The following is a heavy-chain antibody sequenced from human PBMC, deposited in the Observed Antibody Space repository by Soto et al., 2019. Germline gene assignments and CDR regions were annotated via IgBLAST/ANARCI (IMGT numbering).Heavy chain of an antibody. J-gene: IGHJ4*02. CDR2: MYYSGST. Sequence: QVQLRESGPGLVKPSQTLSLTCTVSGGSINSGGYYWNWIRQHPGKGLEWIGYMYYSGSTYYNPFLRSRVIISADTSENRFSLKLSAVTAAHTAVYFCAREYRQSGYSSSWVFDYWGQGTLVNVSS. CDR1: GGSINSGGYY. CDR3: AREYRQSGYSSSWVFDY. V-gene: IGHV4-31*03. D-gene: IGHD6-13*01.